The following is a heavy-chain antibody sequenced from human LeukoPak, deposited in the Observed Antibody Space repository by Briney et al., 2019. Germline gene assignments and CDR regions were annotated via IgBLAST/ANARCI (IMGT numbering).Heavy chain of an antibody. D-gene: IGHD3-22*01. CDR2: INWNGGST. V-gene: IGHV3-20*04. J-gene: IGHJ4*02. CDR1: GFTFDDYG. Sequence: GGSLRLSCAASGFTFDDYGMSWVRQGPGKGLEWVSGINWNGGSTGYADSVKGRFTISRDNAKNSLYLQVNSLRAEDTALYYCARGSTYYYDTFFDYWGQGTLVTVSS. CDR3: ARGSTYYYDTFFDY.